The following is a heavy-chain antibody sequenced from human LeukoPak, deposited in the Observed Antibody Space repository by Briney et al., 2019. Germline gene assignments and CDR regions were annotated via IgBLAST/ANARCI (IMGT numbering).Heavy chain of an antibody. Sequence: GGSLRLSCAASGFTFSSYGMHWVRQAPGKGLEWVAVISYDGSNKYYADSVKDRFTISRDNSKNTLYLQMNSLRAEDTAVYYCAKDFRSGWPDYWGQGTLVTVSS. CDR1: GFTFSSYG. CDR2: ISYDGSNK. J-gene: IGHJ4*02. CDR3: AKDFRSGWPDY. V-gene: IGHV3-30*18. D-gene: IGHD6-19*01.